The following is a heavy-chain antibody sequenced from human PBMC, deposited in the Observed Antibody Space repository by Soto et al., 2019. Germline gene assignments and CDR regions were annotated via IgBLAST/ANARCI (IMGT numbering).Heavy chain of an antibody. CDR3: VMVDNYVTPTPQDV. Sequence: QVQLVQSGDEVKKPGASVKVSCKASGYIFVNYGIAWMRQAPREGLEWMGWISPYTGNTHSATKVQGRLTMTTDTSTSTAYMDLGSLTSDDTAVYYCVMVDNYVTPTPQDVWGQGTTVTVSS. CDR1: GYIFVNYG. V-gene: IGHV1-18*01. J-gene: IGHJ6*02. CDR2: ISPYTGNT. D-gene: IGHD3-16*01.